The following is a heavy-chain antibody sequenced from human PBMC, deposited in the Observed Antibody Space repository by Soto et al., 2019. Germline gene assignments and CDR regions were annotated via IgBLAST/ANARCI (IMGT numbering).Heavy chain of an antibody. V-gene: IGHV3-23*01. CDR2: ISGSGGST. CDR3: AKDHYYDSSGYGDDAFDI. Sequence: AGGSLRLSCAASGFTFSSYAMSWVRQAPGKGLEWVSAISGSGGSTYYADSVKGRFTISRDNSKNTLYLQMNSLRAEDTAVYYCAKDHYYDSSGYGDDAFDIWRQGTMVTGS. D-gene: IGHD3-22*01. J-gene: IGHJ3*02. CDR1: GFTFSSYA.